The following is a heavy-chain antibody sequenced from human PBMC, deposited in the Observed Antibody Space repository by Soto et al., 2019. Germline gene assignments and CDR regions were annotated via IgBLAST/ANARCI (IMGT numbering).Heavy chain of an antibody. CDR1: GGSISSGSYY. V-gene: IGHV4-31*03. CDR3: ARGHPHIAAGDY. J-gene: IGHJ4*02. Sequence: QVQLQESGPGLVKPSQTLSLTCTVSGGSISSGSYYWSWIRQHPGKGLEWSGYIYYSGSTYYNPSLNSRVTISVDTSKNQFSLKLSSVTAADTAVYYCARGHPHIAAGDYWGQGTLVTVSS. CDR2: IYYSGST. D-gene: IGHD6-25*01.